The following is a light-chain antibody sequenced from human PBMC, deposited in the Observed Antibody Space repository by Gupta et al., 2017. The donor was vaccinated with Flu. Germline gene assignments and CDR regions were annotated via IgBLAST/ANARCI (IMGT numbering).Light chain of an antibody. CDR2: SNS. V-gene: IGLV1-44*01. CDR3: ASWDDSRNSPV. Sequence: QSVLTQPPSASGTPGQRVTISCSGSSSNIGNNPVNWYQQFPGTAPKLLIYSNSQRPSGVPDRFSASKSDTSASLAISGLQSDDEADFYCASWDDSRNSPVFGEGTKLTVL. CDR1: SSNIGNNP. J-gene: IGLJ2*01.